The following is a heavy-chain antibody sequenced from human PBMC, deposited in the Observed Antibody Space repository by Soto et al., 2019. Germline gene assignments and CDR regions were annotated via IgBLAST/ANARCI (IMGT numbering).Heavy chain of an antibody. J-gene: IGHJ5*02. V-gene: IGHV1-69*08. CDR1: GGTFSSYT. CDR2: IIPILGIA. D-gene: IGHD3-10*01. CDR3: ARDFYGSGSYSSVGWFDP. Sequence: QVQLVQSGAEVKKPGSSVKVSCKASGGTFSSYTISWVRQAPGQGLEWMGRIIPILGIANYAQKFQGRVTINADKSTSTAYMELSSLRSEDTAVYYCARDFYGSGSYSSVGWFDPWGQGTLVTVSS.